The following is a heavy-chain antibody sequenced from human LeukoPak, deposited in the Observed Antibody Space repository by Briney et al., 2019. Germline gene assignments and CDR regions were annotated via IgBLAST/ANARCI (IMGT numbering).Heavy chain of an antibody. CDR2: INPSGGST. D-gene: IGHD3-22*01. V-gene: IGHV1-46*01. J-gene: IGHJ5*02. Sequence: ASVKVSCKASGYTFTSYYMHWVRQAPGQGLEWMGIINPSGGSTSYAQKFQGRVTMTRDMSTSTVYMELSSLRSEDTAVYYCARGYYYDSSGYFWFDPWGQGTLVTVSS. CDR3: ARGYYYDSSGYFWFDP. CDR1: GYTFTSYY.